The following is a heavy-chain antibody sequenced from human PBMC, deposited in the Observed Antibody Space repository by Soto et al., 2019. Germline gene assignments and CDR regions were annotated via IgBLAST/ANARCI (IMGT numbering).Heavy chain of an antibody. D-gene: IGHD3-10*01. V-gene: IGHV1-18*01. Sequence: QVQLVQSGAEVKKPGASVKVSCKASGYSFTSHGISWVRQAPGQVLEWMGWISGNSGDTNYAQKLQGRVTVTTDTSTSTAYMERRSIRSHDTALYYCARMVRGSNSASNHSLTVGGKGTSDSVSS. CDR1: GYSFTSHG. J-gene: IGHJ6*04. CDR2: ISGNSGDT. CDR3: ARMVRGSNSASNHSLTV.